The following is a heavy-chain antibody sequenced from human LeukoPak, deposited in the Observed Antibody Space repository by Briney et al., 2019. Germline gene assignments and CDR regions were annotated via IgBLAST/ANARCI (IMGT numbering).Heavy chain of an antibody. V-gene: IGHV3-30*04. CDR3: ATDYGDYEPIDY. J-gene: IGHJ4*02. CDR2: ISFDGTNK. Sequence: GGSLRLSCTASGVTLSNYGMHWVRRPPGRGLEWVAVISFDGTNKYYGDSVEGRFSVSRDNSKNTLYLQMNSLRPDDTAMYYCATDYGDYEPIDYWGQGTLVTVSS. D-gene: IGHD4-17*01. CDR1: GVTLSNYG.